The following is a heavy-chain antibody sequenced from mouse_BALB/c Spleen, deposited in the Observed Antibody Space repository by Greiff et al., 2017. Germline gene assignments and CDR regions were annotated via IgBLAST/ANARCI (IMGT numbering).Heavy chain of an antibody. CDR2: IWGGGST. Sequence: VQLKESGPGLVAPSQSLSITCTVSGFSLTDYGVSWIRQPPGKGLEWLGVIWGGGSTYYNSALKSRLSISKDNSKSQVFLKMNSLQTDNTAMYYCAKQGITTVVAPYAMDYWGQGTSVTVSS. CDR1: GFSLTDYG. CDR3: AKQGITTVVAPYAMDY. J-gene: IGHJ4*01. V-gene: IGHV2-6-5*01. D-gene: IGHD1-1*01.